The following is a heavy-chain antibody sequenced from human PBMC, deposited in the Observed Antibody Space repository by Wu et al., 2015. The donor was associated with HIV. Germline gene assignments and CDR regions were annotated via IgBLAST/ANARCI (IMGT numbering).Heavy chain of an antibody. V-gene: IGHV1-18*01. D-gene: IGHD3-10*01. CDR1: GYTFTSYG. J-gene: IGHJ3*02. CDR2: ISAYNGNT. CDR3: ACSNPENYMVRGRDDAFDI. Sequence: QVQXVQSGAEVKKPGASVKVSCKASGYTFTSYGISWVRQAPGQGLEWMGWISAYNGNTNYAQKLQGRVTMTTDTSTSTAYMELRSLRSDDTAVYYCACSNPENYMVRGRDDAFDIWGQGTMVTVSS.